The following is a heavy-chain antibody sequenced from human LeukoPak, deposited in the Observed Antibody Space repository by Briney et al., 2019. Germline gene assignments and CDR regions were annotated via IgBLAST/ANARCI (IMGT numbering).Heavy chain of an antibody. J-gene: IGHJ6*02. CDR3: ARTRRHYYGSGKNVTPWPAGLDV. Sequence: SETLSLTRTVSGDSFDNYYWTWIRQPPGKGLEWIGYSGSSKYNPSLKSRVTISTDTSKRHFSLTLSSVTAADTAVYYCARTRRHYYGSGKNVTPWPAGLDVWGQGTTITVS. CDR1: GDSFDNYY. CDR2: SGSS. V-gene: IGHV4-59*01. D-gene: IGHD3-10*01.